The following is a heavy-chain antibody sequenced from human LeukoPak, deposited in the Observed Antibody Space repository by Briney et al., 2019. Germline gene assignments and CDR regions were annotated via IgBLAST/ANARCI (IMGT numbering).Heavy chain of an antibody. D-gene: IGHD3-10*01. V-gene: IGHV4-59*08. CDR2: IYYSGAT. J-gene: IGHJ4*02. CDR3: ARFGITVVRGGKYYFDY. CDR1: GGSISNYY. Sequence: KPSETLSLTCTASGGSISNYYWSWIRQPPGKGLEWIGHIYYSGATKYNPSLKSRITISVDTSKNQFPLMLSSVTAADTAVYYCARFGITVVRGGKYYFDYWGQGTLVTVSS.